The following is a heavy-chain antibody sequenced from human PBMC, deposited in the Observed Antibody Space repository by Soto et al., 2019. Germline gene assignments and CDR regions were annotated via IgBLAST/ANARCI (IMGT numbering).Heavy chain of an antibody. CDR2: INHSGST. CDR3: ARGFWSGYYIGY. CDR1: GGSFSGYY. J-gene: IGHJ4*02. Sequence: SETLSLTCAVYGGSFSGYYWSWIRQPPGKGLEWIGEINHSGSTNYNPSLKSRVTISVDMSKNQFSLKLSSVTAADTAVYYCARGFWSGYYIGYCGQGTLVTVSS. D-gene: IGHD3-3*01. V-gene: IGHV4-34*01.